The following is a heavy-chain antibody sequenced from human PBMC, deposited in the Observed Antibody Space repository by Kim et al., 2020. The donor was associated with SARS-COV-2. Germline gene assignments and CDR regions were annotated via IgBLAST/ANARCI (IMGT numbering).Heavy chain of an antibody. CDR3: ARGSSGWLPPKHFDY. CDR1: GGSISSSNW. J-gene: IGHJ4*02. Sequence: SETLSLTCAVSGGSISSSNWWSWVRQPPGKGLEWIGEIYHSGSTNYNPSLKSRVTISVDKSKNQFSLKLSSVTAADTAVYYCARGSSGWLPPKHFDYWGQGTLVTVSS. CDR2: IYHSGST. D-gene: IGHD6-19*01. V-gene: IGHV4-4*02.